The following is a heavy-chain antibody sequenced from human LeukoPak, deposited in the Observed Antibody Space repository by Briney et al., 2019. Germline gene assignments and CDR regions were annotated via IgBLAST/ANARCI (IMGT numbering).Heavy chain of an antibody. Sequence: RGSLRLSCAASVFTFSSYEMNWVRQAPGKGLEWVSYISSSGSTIYYADSVKGRFTISGDNAKNSLYLQMNSLRAEDTAVYYCARDADYSSGSFDYWGQGTLVTVSS. CDR2: ISSSGSTI. CDR1: VFTFSSYE. D-gene: IGHD6-19*01. V-gene: IGHV3-48*03. J-gene: IGHJ4*02. CDR3: ARDADYSSGSFDY.